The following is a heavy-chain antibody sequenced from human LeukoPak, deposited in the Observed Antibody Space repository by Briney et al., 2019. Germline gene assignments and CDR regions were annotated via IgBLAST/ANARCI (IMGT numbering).Heavy chain of an antibody. CDR1: GFTFSNYW. CDR2: IKQDGSKK. V-gene: IGHV3-7*01. J-gene: IGHJ4*02. CDR3: ARDVFDY. Sequence: GGSLRLSCAASGFTFSNYWMTWVRQAPGKGLEWVATIKQDGSKKYYVDSVKGRFTISRDNAKNSLYLQMNSLRAEDTAVYYCARDVFDYWGQGTLVTVSS.